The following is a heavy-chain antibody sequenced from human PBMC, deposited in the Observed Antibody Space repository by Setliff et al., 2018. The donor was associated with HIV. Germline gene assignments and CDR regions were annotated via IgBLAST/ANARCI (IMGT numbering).Heavy chain of an antibody. CDR1: GGSISRSSYY. V-gene: IGHV4-39*02. CDR3: ARDYFGSLDY. CDR2: IYYSGST. D-gene: IGHD3-10*01. J-gene: IGHJ4*02. Sequence: SETLSLTCTVSGGSISRSSYYWGWIRQPPGKGLEWIGSIYYSGSTYYNPSLKSRVTISVDTSKNQVSLKLRSVTAADTAFYYCARDYFGSLDYWGQGTLVTVSS.